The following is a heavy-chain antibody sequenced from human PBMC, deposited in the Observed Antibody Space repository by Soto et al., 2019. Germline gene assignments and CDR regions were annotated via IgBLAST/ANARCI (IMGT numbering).Heavy chain of an antibody. D-gene: IGHD3-22*01. V-gene: IGHV3-30-3*01. CDR1: GFTFSSYA. J-gene: IGHJ6*02. Sequence: GGSLRLSCAASGFTFSSYAMRWVRQAPGKGLEWVAVISYDGSNKYYADSVKGRFTISRDNSKNTLYLQMNSLRAEDTAVYYCARENDSSGYGPLDLGMDVWGQGTTVTVSS. CDR2: ISYDGSNK. CDR3: ARENDSSGYGPLDLGMDV.